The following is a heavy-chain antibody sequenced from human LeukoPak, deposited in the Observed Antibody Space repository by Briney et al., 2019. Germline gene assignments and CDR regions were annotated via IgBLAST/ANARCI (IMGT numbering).Heavy chain of an antibody. D-gene: IGHD4-17*01. CDR3: ARPKYDYVEVEN. J-gene: IGHJ4*02. Sequence: GGSLRLSCEASGFTFSGYSMNWVRQAPGKGLEWVAVIWNDGSNKYYSDSVKGRFTISRDDSKNTVYLQMNSLRAEDTALYYCARPKYDYVEVENWGQGTLVTVSS. V-gene: IGHV3-33*08. CDR1: GFTFSGYS. CDR2: IWNDGSNK.